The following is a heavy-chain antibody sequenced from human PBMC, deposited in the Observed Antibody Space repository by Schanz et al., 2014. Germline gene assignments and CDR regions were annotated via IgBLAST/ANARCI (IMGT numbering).Heavy chain of an antibody. J-gene: IGHJ3*01. V-gene: IGHV3-66*01. CDR2: INTGVNT. Sequence: EVQLVESGGGLVKPGGFLRLSCAASGFTFSDAWMSWVRQAPGKGLEWVSAINTGVNTYYADSVRGRITMSRDNSKNTMYLQINNLRADDTAVYYCARELPGVVAFDFWGQGTMVTVSS. CDR1: GFTFSDAW. CDR3: ARELPGVVAFDF. D-gene: IGHD7-27*01.